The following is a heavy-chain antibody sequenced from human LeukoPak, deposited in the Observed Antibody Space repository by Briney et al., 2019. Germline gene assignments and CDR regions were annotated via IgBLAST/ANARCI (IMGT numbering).Heavy chain of an antibody. V-gene: IGHV3-7*01. J-gene: IGHJ4*02. D-gene: IGHD1-20*01. Sequence: GGSLRLSCAASGFTFNTYWMSWVRQAPGKGLEWVANIKQDGTEKYYVDSVKGRFIISRDNPENSLYLQMNSLRAEDTAVYYCARDLTGGGDYFDYWGQGTLVTVSS. CDR3: ARDLTGGGDYFDY. CDR2: IKQDGTEK. CDR1: GFTFNTYW.